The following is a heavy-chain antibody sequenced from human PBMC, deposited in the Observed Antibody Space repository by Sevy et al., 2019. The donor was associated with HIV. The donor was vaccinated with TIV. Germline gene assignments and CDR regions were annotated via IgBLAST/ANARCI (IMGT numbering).Heavy chain of an antibody. CDR3: AREEDAFDI. CDR2: INPRGGRT. J-gene: IGHJ3*02. Sequence: ASVKVSCKASGYTFTSYYMHWVRQAPGQGLEGMGKINPRGGRTSYAQKFQGRVTMTRDTSTGTLYMELSSRISEDTAVYYCAREEDAFDIWGQGTMVTVS. CDR1: GYTFTSYY. V-gene: IGHV1-46*01.